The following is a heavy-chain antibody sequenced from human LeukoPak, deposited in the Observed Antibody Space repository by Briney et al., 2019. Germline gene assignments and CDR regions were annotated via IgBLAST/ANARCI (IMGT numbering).Heavy chain of an antibody. CDR3: ARFNWNDDY. J-gene: IGHJ4*02. V-gene: IGHV1-46*01. D-gene: IGHD1-20*01. CDR1: GYTFTNYN. Sequence: ASVKVSCKASGYTFTNYNIHWVRQAPGQGLEWMGKISPSGGDTTYAQNFQGSITMTRDTSTSTVYMELNGLRSEDTAIYYCARFNWNDDYWGQGTLVTVSS. CDR2: ISPSGGDT.